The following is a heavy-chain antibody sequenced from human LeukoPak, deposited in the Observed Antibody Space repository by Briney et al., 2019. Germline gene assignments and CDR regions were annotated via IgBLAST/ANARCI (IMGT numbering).Heavy chain of an antibody. CDR2: IYPGDSYT. J-gene: IGHJ4*02. CDR3: ERWEAAAGKIDY. V-gene: IGHV5-51*01. CDR1: GYSFTSYW. D-gene: IGHD6-13*01. Sequence: GESPKISCKGSGYSFTSYWIGWGRPMPREGLGWMGIIYPGDSYTNSSPSFQGHVTISADKTISTAYLQWSSLKASDTAMYYCERWEAAAGKIDYWGQGTLVTVSS.